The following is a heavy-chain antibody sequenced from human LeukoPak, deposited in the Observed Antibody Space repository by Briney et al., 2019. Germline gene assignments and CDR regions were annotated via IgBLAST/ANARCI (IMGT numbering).Heavy chain of an antibody. J-gene: IGHJ4*02. Sequence: PGGSLRLSCAASGFTFSSYWMSWVRQAPGKGLEWVSAISGSGGSTYYADSVKGRFTISRDNSKNTLYLQMNSLRAEDTAVYYCAKVLDIVVVVAATDYWGQGTLVTVSS. CDR2: ISGSGGST. V-gene: IGHV3-23*01. CDR3: AKVLDIVVVVAATDY. D-gene: IGHD2-15*01. CDR1: GFTFSSYW.